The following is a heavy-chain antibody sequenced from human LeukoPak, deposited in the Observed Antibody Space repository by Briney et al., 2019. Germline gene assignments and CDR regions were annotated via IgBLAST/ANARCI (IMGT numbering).Heavy chain of an antibody. Sequence: PGGSLRLSCAASGFTFSRYGMTWVRQAPGKGLEWVSSISGSGGATYYADSVKGRFTISRDNSKNTLHLQMNSLRAEDTALYYCARDKIVGATHFDYWGQGTLVTVSS. CDR1: GFTFSRYG. V-gene: IGHV3-23*01. J-gene: IGHJ4*02. D-gene: IGHD1-26*01. CDR2: ISGSGGAT. CDR3: ARDKIVGATHFDY.